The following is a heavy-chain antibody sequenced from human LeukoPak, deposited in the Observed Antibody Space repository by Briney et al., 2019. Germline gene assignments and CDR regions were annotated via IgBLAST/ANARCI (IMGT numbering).Heavy chain of an antibody. CDR3: AGFHSGPSGWYVLWYFDL. CDR2: IYNSEST. CDR1: GGSVSNYY. J-gene: IGHJ2*01. D-gene: IGHD6-19*01. V-gene: IGHV4-4*09. Sequence: SETLSLTCTVSGGSVSNYYWSWIRQPPGKGLEWIGYIYNSESTKYNSSLESRVTMSADTSKNQLYLKLSSVTAADTAIYYCAGFHSGPSGWYVLWYFDLWGRGTLVTVSS.